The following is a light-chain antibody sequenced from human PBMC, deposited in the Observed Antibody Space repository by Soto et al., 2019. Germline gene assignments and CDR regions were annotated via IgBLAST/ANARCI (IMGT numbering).Light chain of an antibody. CDR3: QQSSMTPFT. J-gene: IGKJ3*01. CDR2: AAS. V-gene: IGKV1-39*01. Sequence: DIQMTQSPSSLSASAGDRVTITCRASQSISSYLNWYQQKPGKAPKLLIYAASNLQSEVPSRFSGSGSGTDFTLTISSLQPEDFATYFCQQSSMTPFTFGQGTKVEIK. CDR1: QSISSY.